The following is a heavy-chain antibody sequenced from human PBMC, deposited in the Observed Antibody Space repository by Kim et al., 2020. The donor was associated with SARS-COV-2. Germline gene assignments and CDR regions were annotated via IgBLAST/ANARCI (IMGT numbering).Heavy chain of an antibody. D-gene: IGHD3-10*01. CDR3: ARVTAPSYYYGSGSYYPHDY. Sequence: SETLSLTCTVSGGSVSSGSYYWSWIRQPPGKGLEWIGYIYYSGSTNYNPSLKSRVTISVDTSKNQFSLKLSSVTAADTAVYYCARVTAPSYYYGSGSYYPHDYWGQGTLVTVSS. CDR1: GGSVSSGSYY. CDR2: IYYSGST. J-gene: IGHJ4*02. V-gene: IGHV4-61*01.